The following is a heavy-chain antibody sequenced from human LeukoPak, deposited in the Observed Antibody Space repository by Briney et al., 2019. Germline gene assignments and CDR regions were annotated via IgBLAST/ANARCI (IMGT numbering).Heavy chain of an antibody. D-gene: IGHD3-3*01. CDR2: ISYDGANK. CDR3: ARADSTYYDIWSGYQPFDY. J-gene: IGHJ4*02. V-gene: IGHV3-30-3*01. CDR1: GFTFSRYA. Sequence: SGGSLRLSCAASGFTFSRYAIHWVRQAPGKGLEWVTDISYDGANKYYADSVKGRFTISRDNSKNTVCLQMNSLRSQDTAVYYCARADSTYYDIWSGYQPFDYWGQGTLVTVSS.